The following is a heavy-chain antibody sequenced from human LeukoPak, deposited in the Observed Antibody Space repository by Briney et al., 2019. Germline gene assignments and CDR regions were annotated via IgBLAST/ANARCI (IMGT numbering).Heavy chain of an antibody. CDR2: ISWNSGSI. V-gene: IGHV3-9*01. CDR1: GFTFDDYA. J-gene: IGHJ3*02. Sequence: PGRSLRLSCAASGFTFDDYAMHWVRQAPGKGLEWVSGISWNSGSIGYADSVKGRFTISRDNAKNSLYLQMNSLRAEDTALYYCAKELRYYYDSSGYLDAFDIWGQGTMVTVSS. D-gene: IGHD3-22*01. CDR3: AKELRYYYDSSGYLDAFDI.